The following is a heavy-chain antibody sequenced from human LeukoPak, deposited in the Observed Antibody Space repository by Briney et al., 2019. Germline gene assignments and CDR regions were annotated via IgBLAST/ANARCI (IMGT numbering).Heavy chain of an antibody. Sequence: PGGSLRLSCAASGFTFSNYAMSWVRQPPGKGLEWIGEIYHGGSTNYNPSFKTRVTISVDKSKNQFSLKLSSVTAADTAVYYCARGSPPPSLYYFDYWGQGTLVSASS. CDR2: IYHGGST. J-gene: IGHJ4*02. CDR3: ARGSPPPSLYYFDY. V-gene: IGHV4-4*02. CDR1: GFTFSNYAM.